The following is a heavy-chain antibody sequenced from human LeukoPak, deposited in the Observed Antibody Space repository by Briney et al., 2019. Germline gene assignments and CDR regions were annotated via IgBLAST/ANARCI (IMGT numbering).Heavy chain of an antibody. D-gene: IGHD1-26*01. V-gene: IGHV3-53*04. Sequence: GGPLRLSCAASGFTVSSNYMSWVRQAPGKGLEWVSVTYSGGSTYYADSVKGRFTISRHNSKNTLYLQMNSLRAEDTAVYYCARGDPRSGSYFDYWGQGTLVTVSS. CDR1: GFTVSSNY. CDR2: TYSGGST. CDR3: ARGDPRSGSYFDY. J-gene: IGHJ4*02.